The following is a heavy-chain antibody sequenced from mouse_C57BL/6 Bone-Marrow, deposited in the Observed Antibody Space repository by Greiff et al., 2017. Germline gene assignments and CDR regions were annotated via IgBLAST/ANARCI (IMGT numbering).Heavy chain of an antibody. V-gene: IGHV3-6*01. D-gene: IGHD1-1*01. CDR3: ARFYYGSFYYFDY. CDR2: ISYDGSN. Sequence: EVQLQESGPGLVKPSQSLSLTCSVTGYSITSGYYWNWIRQFPGNKLEWMGYISYDGSNNYNPSLKNRISITRDTSKNQFFLKLNSVTTEDTATYYCARFYYGSFYYFDYWGQGTTLTVSS. CDR1: GYSITSGYY. J-gene: IGHJ2*01.